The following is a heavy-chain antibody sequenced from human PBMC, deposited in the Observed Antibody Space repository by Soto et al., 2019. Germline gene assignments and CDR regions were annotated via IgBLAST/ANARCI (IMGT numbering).Heavy chain of an antibody. Sequence: GGSLRLSCAASGFTFSSYSMNWVRQAPGKGLEWVSSISSSSSYIYYADSVKGRFTISRDNAKNSPYLQMNSLRAEDTAVYYCARDSIAVAGTDYWGQGTLVTVSS. CDR1: GFTFSSYS. CDR2: ISSSSSYI. J-gene: IGHJ4*02. D-gene: IGHD6-19*01. CDR3: ARDSIAVAGTDY. V-gene: IGHV3-21*01.